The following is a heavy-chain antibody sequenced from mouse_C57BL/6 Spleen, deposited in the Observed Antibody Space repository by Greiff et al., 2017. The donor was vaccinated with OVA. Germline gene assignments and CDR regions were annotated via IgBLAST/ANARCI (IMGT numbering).Heavy chain of an antibody. Sequence: VQLQQSGAELMQPGASVQLSCKATGYTFTGFWIEWVQQRPGHGLEWIGEILPGSGSTNYNEKFTGKAPFTADKSSNTAYMQLSSLTTEDSAIYYCARESFDGPWFAYWGQGTLVTVSA. CDR2: ILPGSGST. CDR3: ARESFDGPWFAY. CDR1: GYTFTGFW. J-gene: IGHJ3*01. D-gene: IGHD2-3*01. V-gene: IGHV1-9*01.